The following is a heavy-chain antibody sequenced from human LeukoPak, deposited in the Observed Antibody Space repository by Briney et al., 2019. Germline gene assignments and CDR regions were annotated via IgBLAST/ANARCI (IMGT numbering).Heavy chain of an antibody. J-gene: IGHJ1*01. Sequence: SGTLSLTCAVYGGSFSGYYWSWIRQPPGKGLEWIGEINHSGSTNYNPSLKSRVTISVDTSKNQFSLKLSSVTAADTAVYYCARGIRVGSGSYSKHGYFQHWGQGTLVTVSS. CDR3: ARGIRVGSGSYSKHGYFQH. D-gene: IGHD3-10*01. CDR1: GGSFSGYY. V-gene: IGHV4-34*01. CDR2: INHSGST.